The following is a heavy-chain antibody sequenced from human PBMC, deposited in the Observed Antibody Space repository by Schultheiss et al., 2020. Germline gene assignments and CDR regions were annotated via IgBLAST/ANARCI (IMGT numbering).Heavy chain of an antibody. CDR2: IYYSGST. Sequence: GSLRLSCTVSGGSVSSGSYYWSWIRQPPGKGLEWIGYIYYSGSTNYNPSLKSRVTISVDTSKNQFSLKLSSVTAADTAVYYCARGDTYYDFWSGYYPLIDAFDIWGQGTMVNVSS. D-gene: IGHD3-3*01. CDR1: GGSVSSGSYY. CDR3: ARGDTYYDFWSGYYPLIDAFDI. J-gene: IGHJ3*02. V-gene: IGHV4-61*01.